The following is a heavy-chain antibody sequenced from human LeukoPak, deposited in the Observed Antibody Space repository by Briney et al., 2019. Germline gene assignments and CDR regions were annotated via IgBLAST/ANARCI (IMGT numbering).Heavy chain of an antibody. D-gene: IGHD2-2*01. J-gene: IGHJ4*02. Sequence: ASVKVSCKASGYTFTSYGISWVRQAPGQGLEWMGWISAYNGNTNYAQKLQGRVTMTTDTSTSTAYMELRSQRSDDTAVYYCARDIDCSSTSCYFFVGGGDYWGQGTLVTVSS. CDR3: ARDIDCSSTSCYFFVGGGDY. CDR2: ISAYNGNT. V-gene: IGHV1-18*01. CDR1: GYTFTSYG.